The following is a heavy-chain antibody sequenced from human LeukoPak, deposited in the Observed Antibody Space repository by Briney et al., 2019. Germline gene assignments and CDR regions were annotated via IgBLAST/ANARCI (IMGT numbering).Heavy chain of an antibody. Sequence: GGSLRLSCAASGFTFSSYWMSWVRQAPGKGLEWVANIKQDGSEKYYVDSVKGRFTISRDNAKNSLYLQMNSLRAEDTAVYYCARVPYGSSLGWFDPWGQGTLVTVSS. J-gene: IGHJ5*02. CDR3: ARVPYGSSLGWFDP. CDR2: IKQDGSEK. CDR1: GFTFSSYW. D-gene: IGHD6-13*01. V-gene: IGHV3-7*01.